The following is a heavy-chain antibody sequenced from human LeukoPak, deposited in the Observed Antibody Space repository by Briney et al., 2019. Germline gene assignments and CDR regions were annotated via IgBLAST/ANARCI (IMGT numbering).Heavy chain of an antibody. J-gene: IGHJ1*01. CDR2: INPNSGGT. V-gene: IGHV1-2*02. CDR3: ANGYSSSWEKYFQH. D-gene: IGHD6-13*01. Sequence: ASVKVSCKASGYTFTSYYMHWVRQAPGQGLEWMGWINPNSGGTNYAQKFQGRVTMTRDTSISTAYMELSRLRSDDTAVYYCANGYSSSWEKYFQHWGQGTLVTVSS. CDR1: GYTFTSYY.